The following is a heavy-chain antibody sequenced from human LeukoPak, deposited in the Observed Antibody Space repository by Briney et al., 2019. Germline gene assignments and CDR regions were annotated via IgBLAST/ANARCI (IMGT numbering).Heavy chain of an antibody. Sequence: ASVKVSCKVSGYTLTELSMHWVRPAPGKGLEWMGGFDPEDGETIYAQKFQGRVTMTEDTSTDTAYMELSSLRSEDTAVYYCATGRPNDFWSGYPEGHFDYWGQGTLVTVSS. CDR1: GYTLTELS. D-gene: IGHD3-3*01. CDR2: FDPEDGET. J-gene: IGHJ4*02. CDR3: ATGRPNDFWSGYPEGHFDY. V-gene: IGHV1-24*01.